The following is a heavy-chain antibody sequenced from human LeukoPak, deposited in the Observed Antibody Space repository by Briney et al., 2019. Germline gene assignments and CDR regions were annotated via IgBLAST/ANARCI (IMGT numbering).Heavy chain of an antibody. D-gene: IGHD2-21*02. CDR3: ARSLLAYCGGDCYHDY. J-gene: IGHJ4*02. Sequence: VASVKVSCKASGYTFTGYYMHWERQAPGQGLEWMGWINPNSGGTNYAQKFQGRVTMTRDTSVSTAYMELSRLRSDDTAVYYCARSLLAYCGGDCYHDYWGQGTLVTVSS. CDR1: GYTFTGYY. CDR2: INPNSGGT. V-gene: IGHV1-2*02.